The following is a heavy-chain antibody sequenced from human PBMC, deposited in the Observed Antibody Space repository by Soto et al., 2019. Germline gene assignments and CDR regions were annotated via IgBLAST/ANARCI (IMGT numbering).Heavy chain of an antibody. CDR2: MDYSGST. Sequence: QVQLQESGPGLVKPSETLSLTCSVSGGSMKNYYWSWVRQPPGKGLEWIGYMDYSGSTNYNPSLKSRVTMSVDTSKNQFSLRLTSVTAADTVVYYCARVYNDGVWAATSFDYWGQGTLVSVSS. J-gene: IGHJ4*02. D-gene: IGHD1-1*01. CDR3: ARVYNDGVWAATSFDY. CDR1: GGSMKNYY. V-gene: IGHV4-59*01.